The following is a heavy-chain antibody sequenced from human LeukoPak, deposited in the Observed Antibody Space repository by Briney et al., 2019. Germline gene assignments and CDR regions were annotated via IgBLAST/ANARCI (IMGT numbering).Heavy chain of an antibody. D-gene: IGHD1/OR15-1a*01. CDR1: GGSFSGYY. Sequence: PSETLSLICAVYGGSFSGYYWSWIRQPPGKGLEWIGEVNHSGSTNYNPSLKSRVTISVDTSKNQFSLKLSSVTAADTAVYYCARGRPRWNKAIDLWGRGTLVTVSS. CDR2: VNHSGST. V-gene: IGHV4-34*01. J-gene: IGHJ2*01. CDR3: ARGRPRWNKAIDL.